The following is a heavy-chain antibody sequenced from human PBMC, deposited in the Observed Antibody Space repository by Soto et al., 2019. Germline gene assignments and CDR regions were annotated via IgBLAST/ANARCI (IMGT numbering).Heavy chain of an antibody. Sequence: ASVKISCKASGYTFTSYGISCVRQAPGQGLEWMGWISAYNGNTNYAQKLQGRVTMTTDTSTSTAYMELRSLRSGDTAVYYCAREVTVAGTWNYYGMDVWGQGTTVTVSS. CDR1: GYTFTSYG. CDR2: ISAYNGNT. V-gene: IGHV1-18*01. D-gene: IGHD6-19*01. J-gene: IGHJ6*02. CDR3: AREVTVAGTWNYYGMDV.